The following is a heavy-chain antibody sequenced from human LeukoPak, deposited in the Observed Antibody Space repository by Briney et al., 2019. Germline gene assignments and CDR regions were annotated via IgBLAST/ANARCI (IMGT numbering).Heavy chain of an antibody. D-gene: IGHD1-7*01. CDR3: ARDWNYEGYYYYMDV. CDR2: ISAYNGNT. CDR1: GYTFTSYG. J-gene: IGHJ6*03. Sequence: ASVKVSCKASGYTFTSYGISWVRQAPGQGLEWMGWISAYNGNTNYAQKLQGRVTMTTDTSTSTAYMELRSLRSDDTAVYYCARDWNYEGYYYYMDVWGKGTTVTVSS. V-gene: IGHV1-18*01.